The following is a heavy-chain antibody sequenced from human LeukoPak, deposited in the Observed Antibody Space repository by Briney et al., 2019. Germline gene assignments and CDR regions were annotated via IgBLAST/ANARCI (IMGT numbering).Heavy chain of an antibody. J-gene: IGHJ4*02. V-gene: IGHV1-3*01. Sequence: ASVKVSCKASGYTFTSYAMPWVRQAPGQRLEWMGWINAGNGNTKYSQKFQGRVTITRDTSASTAYMELSSLRSEDTAVYYCARGPLLRYFDWLLSILDYWGQGTLVTVSS. CDR1: GYTFTSYA. D-gene: IGHD3-9*01. CDR3: ARGPLLRYFDWLLSILDY. CDR2: INAGNGNT.